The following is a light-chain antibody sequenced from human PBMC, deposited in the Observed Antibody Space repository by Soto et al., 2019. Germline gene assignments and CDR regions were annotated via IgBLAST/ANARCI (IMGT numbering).Light chain of an antibody. CDR1: HIGSKS. J-gene: IGLJ2*01. CDR2: YDS. V-gene: IGLV3-21*04. Sequence: SYELTQPTSVSVAPGKTARITCGGNHIGSKSVHWYQQKPGQAPVLVIYYDSDRPSGIPERFSGSNSGNTATLTISRVEAGDEADYYCQVWDSSSDHVVFGGGTQLTVL. CDR3: QVWDSSSDHVV.